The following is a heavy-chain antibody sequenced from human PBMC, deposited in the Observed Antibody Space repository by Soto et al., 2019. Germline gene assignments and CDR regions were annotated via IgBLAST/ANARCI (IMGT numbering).Heavy chain of an antibody. J-gene: IGHJ6*02. CDR3: ARARLLRNSDYYYYHMDV. Sequence: QVQLVESGGGVVQPGRSLRLSCAASGFSFSSFGMHWVRQAPGKGLEWVAVIWYDGRNAYNTDSVKGRFTISRDNSKNTLYLQMNRLSAEDTAVYYCARARLLRNSDYYYYHMDVWGQGTTVTVSS. V-gene: IGHV3-33*01. CDR2: IWYDGRNA. D-gene: IGHD1-1*01. CDR1: GFSFSSFG.